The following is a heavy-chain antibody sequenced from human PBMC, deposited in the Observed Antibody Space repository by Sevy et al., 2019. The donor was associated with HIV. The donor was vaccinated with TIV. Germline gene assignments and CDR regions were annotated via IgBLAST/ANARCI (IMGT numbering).Heavy chain of an antibody. CDR3: ATRYYYASSGVGGVFDI. D-gene: IGHD3-22*01. CDR2: ISSSSSTI. CDR1: GFTFSSYS. J-gene: IGHJ3*02. V-gene: IGHV3-48*01. Sequence: GGSLRLSCAASGFTFSSYSMNWVRQAPGKGLEWVSYISSSSSTIYYEDSVKGRITISRDNAKNSLYLQMNSLRAEDTAVYYCATRYYYASSGVGGVFDIWGHGTMVTVSS.